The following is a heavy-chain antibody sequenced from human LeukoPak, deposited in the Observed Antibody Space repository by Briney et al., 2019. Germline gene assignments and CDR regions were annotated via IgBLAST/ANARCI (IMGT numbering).Heavy chain of an antibody. CDR3: AKDTTVTTTLLFV. Sequence: AISGSGDNTYYADSVKGRFTIPRDNSKNTLYLQMNSLRAEDTAVYYCAKDTTVTTTLLFVWGQGTLVTVSS. V-gene: IGHV3-23*01. J-gene: IGHJ4*02. CDR2: ISGSGDNT. D-gene: IGHD4-17*01.